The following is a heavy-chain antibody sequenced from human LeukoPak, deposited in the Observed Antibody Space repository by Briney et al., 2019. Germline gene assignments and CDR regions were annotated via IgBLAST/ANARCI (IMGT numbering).Heavy chain of an antibody. Sequence: GGSLRLSCAASGFTFSSYGMHWVRQAPGKGLEWVAFIRYDGSNKYYADSVKGRFTISRDNSKNTLYLQMNSLRAEDTAVYYCANDQWFGELFPSPDYWGQGTLVTVSS. CDR1: GFTFSSYG. V-gene: IGHV3-30*02. CDR3: ANDQWFGELFPSPDY. J-gene: IGHJ4*02. D-gene: IGHD3-10*01. CDR2: IRYDGSNK.